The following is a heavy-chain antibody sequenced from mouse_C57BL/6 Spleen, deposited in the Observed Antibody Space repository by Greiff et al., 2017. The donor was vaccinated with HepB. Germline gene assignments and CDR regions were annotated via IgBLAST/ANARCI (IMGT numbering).Heavy chain of an antibody. V-gene: IGHV5-4*01. Sequence: EVQVVESGGGLVKPGGSLKLSCAASGFTFSSYAMSWVRQTPEKRLEWVATISDGGSYTYYPDNVKGRFTISRDNAKNNLYLQMSHLKSEDTAMYYCARVNWDEGYFDYWGQGTTLTVSS. CDR3: ARVNWDEGYFDY. CDR1: GFTFSSYA. CDR2: ISDGGSYT. J-gene: IGHJ2*01. D-gene: IGHD4-1*01.